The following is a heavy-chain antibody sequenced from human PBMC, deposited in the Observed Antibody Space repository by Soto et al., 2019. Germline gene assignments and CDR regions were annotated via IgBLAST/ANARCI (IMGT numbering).Heavy chain of an antibody. CDR2: ISYSAKT. CDR3: TRGAGAPWVRFDS. Sequence: SETLSLTCGVSGYSITSGFYWGWVRQSPGKGLEWIGSISYSAKTFYNPSLASRLSIAVDTSKNQFSLRLTSVTAADTALYYCTRGAGAPWVRFDSWGQGTLVTVSS. J-gene: IGHJ4*02. V-gene: IGHV4-38-2*01. CDR1: GYSITSGFY. D-gene: IGHD3-16*01.